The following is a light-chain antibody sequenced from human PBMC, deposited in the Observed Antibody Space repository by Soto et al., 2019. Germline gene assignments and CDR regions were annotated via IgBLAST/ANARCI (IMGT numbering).Light chain of an antibody. J-gene: IGKJ4*01. CDR3: QQLRMYPST. Sequence: IQMTHSPSTLSASGLYRVTITFLASQGISNYLAWYQQKPGKVPKLLIYAASTLYGGVPSRFSGSGSGTDFALTITSLQAEDFATYYCQQLRMYPSTFGGGTKVDI. CDR2: AAS. V-gene: IGKV1-9*01. CDR1: QGISNY.